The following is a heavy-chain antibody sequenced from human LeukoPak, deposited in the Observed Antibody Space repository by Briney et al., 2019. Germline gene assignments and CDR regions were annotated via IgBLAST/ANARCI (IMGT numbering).Heavy chain of an antibody. CDR1: GFTFSSYE. D-gene: IGHD3-10*01. Sequence: GGSLRLSCAASGFTFSSYEMNWVRQAPGKGLEWISYISSSGSTIYYADSVKGRFTISRDNAKNSLYLQMNSLRAEDTAVYYCARSTTMVRGVIGYWGQGTLVTVSS. CDR3: ARSTTMVRGVIGY. J-gene: IGHJ4*02. V-gene: IGHV3-48*03. CDR2: ISSSGSTI.